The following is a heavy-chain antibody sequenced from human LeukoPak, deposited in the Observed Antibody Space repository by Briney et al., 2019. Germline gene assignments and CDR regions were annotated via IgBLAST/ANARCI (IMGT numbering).Heavy chain of an antibody. CDR1: GGSISSSSSY. D-gene: IGHD5-12*01. J-gene: IGHJ4*02. CDR3: ARGPRVYISGFFEY. CDR2: IYYSGSS. V-gene: IGHV4-39*01. Sequence: PSETLSLTCSASGGSISSSSSYWGWIRQPPGKGLEWIGSIYYSGSSFDNPALKSRVTISVDTSKNQFSLKLSSVTAADTAVYYCARGPRVYISGFFEYWGQGALVTVSS.